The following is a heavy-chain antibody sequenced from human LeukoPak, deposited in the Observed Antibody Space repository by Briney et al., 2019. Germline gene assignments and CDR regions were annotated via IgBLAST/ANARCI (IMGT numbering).Heavy chain of an antibody. V-gene: IGHV1-2*04. CDR3: AREGLAVAGTLDYYGMDV. CDR1: GYTFTGYY. CDR2: INPNSGGT. D-gene: IGHD6-19*01. J-gene: IGHJ6*04. Sequence: ASVKVSCKASGYTFTGYYMHWVRQAPGQGLEWMGWINPNSGGTNYAQKFQGCVTMTRDTSISTAYMELSRLRSDDTAVYYCAREGLAVAGTLDYYGMDVWGKGTTVTVSS.